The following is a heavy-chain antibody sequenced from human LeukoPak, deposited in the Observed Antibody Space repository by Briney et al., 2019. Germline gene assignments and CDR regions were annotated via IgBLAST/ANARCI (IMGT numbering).Heavy chain of an antibody. CDR3: ARGGRGYRFDH. CDR2: INHSGSN. V-gene: IGHV4-34*01. CDR1: GVSLDGYY. D-gene: IGHD5-12*01. J-gene: IGHJ4*02. Sequence: SETLSLTCTISGVSLDGYYWSWIGQTPEKGLEWLAEINHSGSNNYNPSLASRVTISEDMSKNQLSLKLTSVTAADTAVYYCARGGRGYRFDHWGQGTLVTVSS.